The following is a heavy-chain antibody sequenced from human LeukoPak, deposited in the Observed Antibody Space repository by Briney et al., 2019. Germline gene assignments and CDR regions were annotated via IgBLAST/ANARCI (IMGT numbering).Heavy chain of an antibody. Sequence: GASVKVSCKASGYTFTGYYIHWVRQAPGQGLEWMGWINPNSGGTNYAQKFQGRVTMTRDTSISTAYMALSRLRSDDTAVYYCARDRRMSRAAFDYWGQGTLVTVSS. CDR2: INPNSGGT. V-gene: IGHV1-2*02. D-gene: IGHD2-15*01. CDR1: GYTFTGYY. J-gene: IGHJ4*02. CDR3: ARDRRMSRAAFDY.